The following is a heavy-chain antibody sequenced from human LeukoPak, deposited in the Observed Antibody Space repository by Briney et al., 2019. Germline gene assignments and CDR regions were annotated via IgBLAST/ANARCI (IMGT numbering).Heavy chain of an antibody. CDR1: GGSISSYY. CDR3: ARHKMVRGIGYYYMDV. Sequence: SETLSLTCTVSGGSISSYYWSWIRQPPGKGLEWIGYIYYSGSTNYNPSLKSRVTISVDTSKNQFSLKLSSVTAADTAVYYCARHKMVRGIGYYYMDVWGKGTTVTISS. D-gene: IGHD3-10*01. V-gene: IGHV4-59*01. J-gene: IGHJ6*03. CDR2: IYYSGST.